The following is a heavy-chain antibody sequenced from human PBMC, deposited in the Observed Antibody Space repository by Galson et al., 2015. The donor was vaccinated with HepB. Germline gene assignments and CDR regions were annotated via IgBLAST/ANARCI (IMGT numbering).Heavy chain of an antibody. CDR1: GGTFSSYA. J-gene: IGHJ4*02. V-gene: IGHV1-69*04. D-gene: IGHD3-22*01. CDR3: ASLGGYDSSGYSLGY. Sequence: SVKVSCKASGGTFSSYAISWVRQAPGQGLEWMGRIIPILGIANYAQKFQGRVTITADKSTSTAYMELSSLRSEDTAVYYCASLGGYDSSGYSLGYWGQGTLVTVSS. CDR2: IIPILGIA.